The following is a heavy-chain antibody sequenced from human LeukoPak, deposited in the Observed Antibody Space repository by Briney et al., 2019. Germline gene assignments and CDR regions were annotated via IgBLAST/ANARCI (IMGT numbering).Heavy chain of an antibody. CDR3: ARGGPAAGRFDY. J-gene: IGHJ4*02. CDR2: IYSGGST. D-gene: IGHD6-13*01. Sequence: GGSLRLSCAASGFTFSSYWMSWVRQAPGKGLGWVSVIYSGGSTYYADSVKGRFTISRDNSKNTLYLQMTSLRAEDTAVYYCARGGPAAGRFDYWGQGTLVTVSS. V-gene: IGHV3-66*01. CDR1: GFTFSSYW.